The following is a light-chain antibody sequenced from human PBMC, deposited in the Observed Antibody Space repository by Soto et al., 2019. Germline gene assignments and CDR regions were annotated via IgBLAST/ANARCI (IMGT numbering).Light chain of an antibody. CDR3: QQHNGYSERM. CDR1: QSISTW. V-gene: IGKV1-5*01. CDR2: GAS. J-gene: IGKJ1*01. Sequence: DIQMTQSPSTLSASAGDRVTITCRASQSISTWLAWYQQKPGEAPKLLIYGASSLASGVPSRFSGSGSGTEFTLTISNLQPDDFATYYCQQHNGYSERMFGQGTKVDIK.